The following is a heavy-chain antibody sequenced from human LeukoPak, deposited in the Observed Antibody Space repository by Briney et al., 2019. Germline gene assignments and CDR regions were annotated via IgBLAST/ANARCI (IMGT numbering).Heavy chain of an antibody. CDR2: ISGNGAST. V-gene: IGHV3-23*01. CDR3: AQFSPYGGLAY. D-gene: IGHD4-23*01. J-gene: IGHJ4*02. Sequence: GGSLRLSCAASGFTFSSSAMSWVRQAPGKGLEWVSAISGNGASTYYADSVKGRFTISRDDSKNTLFLQMNSLRAEDTATYHCAQFSPYGGLAYWGQGSLVTVSS. CDR1: GFTFSSSA.